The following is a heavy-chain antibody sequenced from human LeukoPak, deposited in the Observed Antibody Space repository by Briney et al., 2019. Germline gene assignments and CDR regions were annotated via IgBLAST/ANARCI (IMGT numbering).Heavy chain of an antibody. D-gene: IGHD3-10*01. CDR1: GFTVSSNY. J-gene: IGHJ5*02. CDR2: IYSGGST. Sequence: GGSLRLSCAASGFTVSSNYMSWVRQAPGKGLEWVSVIYSGGSTCYADSVKGRFTISRDNSKNTLYLQMNSLRAEDTAVYYCASLPPMVRGSGWFDPWGQGTLVTVSS. CDR3: ASLPPMVRGSGWFDP. V-gene: IGHV3-53*01.